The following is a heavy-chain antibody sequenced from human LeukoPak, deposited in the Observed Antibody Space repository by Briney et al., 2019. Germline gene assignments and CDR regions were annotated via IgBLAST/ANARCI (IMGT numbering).Heavy chain of an antibody. CDR2: ISYDGSNK. Sequence: GGSLRLSCAASGFTFSSYGMHWVRQAPGKGLEWVAVISYDGSNKYYADSVKGRFTISRDNSKNTLYLQMNSLRAEDTAVYYCARDLSRDGYNYFDYWGQGTLVTVSS. CDR3: ARDLSRDGYNYFDY. CDR1: GFTFSSYG. V-gene: IGHV3-30*03. D-gene: IGHD5-24*01. J-gene: IGHJ4*02.